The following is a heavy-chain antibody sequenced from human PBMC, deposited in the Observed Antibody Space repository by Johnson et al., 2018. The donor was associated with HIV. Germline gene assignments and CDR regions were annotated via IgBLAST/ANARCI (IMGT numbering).Heavy chain of an antibody. J-gene: IGHJ3*02. D-gene: IGHD3-22*01. CDR1: GFTFSNAW. V-gene: IGHV3-20*04. Sequence: VQLVESGGGLVKPGGSLRLSCAAPGFTFSNAWMSWARQAQGKGLEWVSGIIGNGASTGYTDFAKGRFTISRDNAKNSLYVQMNGLRVEDSALYYCARAAFYYDPSGYLTRPRAFDIWGQGTMVTVSS. CDR2: IIGNGAST. CDR3: ARAAFYYDPSGYLTRPRAFDI.